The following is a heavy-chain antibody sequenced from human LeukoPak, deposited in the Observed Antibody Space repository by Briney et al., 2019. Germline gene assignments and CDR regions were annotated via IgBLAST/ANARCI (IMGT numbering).Heavy chain of an antibody. Sequence: GGSLRLSCAASGVSISKDGMHWVRQAPGKGLEWVTFIRYDGSNKYYADSVKGRFTISRDNSKNTVYLQMNSLRGEDTAVYYYARVPRLFTDTNVNFDYWGQGTLVTVSS. V-gene: IGHV3-30*02. CDR2: IRYDGSNK. CDR3: ARVPRLFTDTNVNFDY. J-gene: IGHJ4*02. D-gene: IGHD3-16*01. CDR1: GVSISKDG.